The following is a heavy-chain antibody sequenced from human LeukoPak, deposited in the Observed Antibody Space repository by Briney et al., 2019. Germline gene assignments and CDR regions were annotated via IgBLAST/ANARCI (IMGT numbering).Heavy chain of an antibody. CDR1: GFTFSSYW. V-gene: IGHV3-7*01. Sequence: PGGSLRLSCAASGFTFSSYWMSWVRRAPGKGLEWVANIKQDGSEKYYVDSAKGRFTISRDNAKNSLYLQMNSLRAEDTAVYYCARDQEYSSAFDYWGQGTLVTVSS. CDR3: ARDQEYSSAFDY. D-gene: IGHD5-18*01. CDR2: IKQDGSEK. J-gene: IGHJ4*02.